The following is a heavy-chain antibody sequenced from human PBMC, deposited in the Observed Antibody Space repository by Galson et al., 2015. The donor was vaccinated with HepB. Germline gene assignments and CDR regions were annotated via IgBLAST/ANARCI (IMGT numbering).Heavy chain of an antibody. D-gene: IGHD2-2*03. CDR2: IRSKANSYAT. CDR1: GFTFSGSA. J-gene: IGHJ6*02. V-gene: IGHV3-73*01. CDR3: TRLDIVVVPAAMDYYYYGMDV. Sequence: SLRLSCAASGFTFSGSAMHWVRQASGKGLEWVGRIRSKANSYATAYAASVKGRFTISRDDSKNTACLQMNSLKTEDTAVYYCTRLDIVVVPAAMDYYYYGMDVWGQGTTVTVSS.